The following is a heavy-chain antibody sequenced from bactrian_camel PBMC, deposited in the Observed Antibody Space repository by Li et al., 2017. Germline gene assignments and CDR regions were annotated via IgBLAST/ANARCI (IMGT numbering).Heavy chain of an antibody. V-gene: IGHV3-2*01. CDR1: GLSFSNRY. CDR2: IYGDGKKT. Sequence: QVQLVESGGGLVQPGGSLRLSCAASGLSFSNRYMSWVRQAPGKGLEWVSSIYGDGKKTYYGDSVKGRFTISRDNAKNTVYLQMNSLKSEDTALYYCVAHHDDWGQGTQVTVS. J-gene: IGHJ4*01. CDR3: VAHHDD.